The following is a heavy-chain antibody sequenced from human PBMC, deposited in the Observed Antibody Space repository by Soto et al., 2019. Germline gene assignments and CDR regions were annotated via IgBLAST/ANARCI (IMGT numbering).Heavy chain of an antibody. CDR2: SRNRVNSHTT. CDR1: GFTFSDHY. J-gene: IGHJ6*01. D-gene: IGHD1-26*01. CDR3: TRGLLGGAPSYTFHGMDV. Sequence: GGSLRLSCAASGFTFSDHYMDWVRQAPGKGLEWVARSRNRVNSHTTEYAASVKGRFTISRDESKSSLYLQMNSLKIEDTAVYYCTRGLLGGAPSYTFHGMDVWGQGTTVTVSS. V-gene: IGHV3-72*01.